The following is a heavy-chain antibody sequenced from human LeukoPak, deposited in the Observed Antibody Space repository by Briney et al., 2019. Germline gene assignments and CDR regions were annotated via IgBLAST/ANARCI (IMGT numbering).Heavy chain of an antibody. CDR1: GFIFSNYA. D-gene: IGHD3-22*01. CDR2: ISGSGDTT. V-gene: IGHV3-23*01. CDR3: ARRHYDSSGYYFNFDY. Sequence: PGGSLRLSCATSGFIFSNYAVNWVRQAPGKGLEWVSIISGSGDTTYYADSVKGRFTISRDNSKNTLYLQMNSLRAEDTAVYYCARRHYDSSGYYFNFDYWGQGTLVTVSS. J-gene: IGHJ4*02.